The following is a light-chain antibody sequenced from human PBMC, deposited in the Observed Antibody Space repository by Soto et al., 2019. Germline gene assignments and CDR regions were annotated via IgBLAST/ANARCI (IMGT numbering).Light chain of an antibody. CDR2: GNS. V-gene: IGLV1-40*01. Sequence: QSVLTQPPSVSGAPGQRVTISCTGSSSNIGAGYDVHWYQQLPGTAPKLLIYGNSNRPSGVPDRFSGSKSGTSASLAITGLQDEDEADYYCQSYDSSRRGVFGGGTKLTVL. J-gene: IGLJ2*01. CDR3: QSYDSSRRGV. CDR1: SSNIGAGYD.